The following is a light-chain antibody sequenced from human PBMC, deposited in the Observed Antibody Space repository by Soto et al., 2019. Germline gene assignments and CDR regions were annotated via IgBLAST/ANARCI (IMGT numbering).Light chain of an antibody. CDR2: WAS. J-gene: IGKJ1*01. Sequence: DIVMTQSPDSLAVSLGERATINCKSSQSVLYISNNKNYLAWYQQKPGQPPKLLIYWASTRESGVPDRFSGCGSGTDFTLTISSLQAEDVAVYYCQQYYSTPWTFGQGTKVEIK. CDR1: QSVLYISNNKNY. CDR3: QQYYSTPWT. V-gene: IGKV4-1*01.